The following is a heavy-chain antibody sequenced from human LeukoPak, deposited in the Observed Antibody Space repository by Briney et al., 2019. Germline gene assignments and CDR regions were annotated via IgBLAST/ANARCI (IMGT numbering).Heavy chain of an antibody. CDR2: IWYVGTNQ. Sequence: SLRHSCAASGFTFSSYIMHWVRPAPDKGLEWVAVIWYVGTNQYYADSVRGRFTIPRDNSKTTLYLQMNSLRAKDRPEYSFPRGRNDVGTAMVYWSIDYWGQGALVTVSS. J-gene: IGHJ4*02. V-gene: IGHV3-33*01. CDR1: GFTFSSYI. CDR3: PRGRNDVGTAMVYWSIDY. D-gene: IGHD5-18*01.